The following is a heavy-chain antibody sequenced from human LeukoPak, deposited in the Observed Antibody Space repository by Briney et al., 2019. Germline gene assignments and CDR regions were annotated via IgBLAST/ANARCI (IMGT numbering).Heavy chain of an antibody. CDR1: GFTFSSYR. D-gene: IGHD3-10*01. CDR3: ARTKNIYGSGSYYAFDI. Sequence: PGGSLRLSCAASGFTFSSYRMNWVRQAPGRGLEWVSYISSSSRTIYYADSVKGRFTISRDNAKNSLYLQMNSLRAEDTAVYYCARTKNIYGSGSYYAFDIWGQGTMVTISS. CDR2: ISSSSRTI. V-gene: IGHV3-48*01. J-gene: IGHJ3*02.